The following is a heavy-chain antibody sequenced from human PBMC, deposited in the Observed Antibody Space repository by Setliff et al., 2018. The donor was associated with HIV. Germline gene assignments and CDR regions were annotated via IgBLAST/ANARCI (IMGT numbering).Heavy chain of an antibody. CDR3: ARTDYGGNSGGNYFDY. CDR2: ISPYNGHT. J-gene: IGHJ4*02. V-gene: IGHV1-18*01. Sequence: GASVKVSCKASGGTFSSYAISWVRQAPGQGLEWLGWISPYNGHTNFAQKFQGRVTMTTDTATSTAYMEVRSLRSDDTAVYYCARTDYGGNSGGNYFDYWGQGSLVTVSS. CDR1: GGTFSSYA. D-gene: IGHD4-17*01.